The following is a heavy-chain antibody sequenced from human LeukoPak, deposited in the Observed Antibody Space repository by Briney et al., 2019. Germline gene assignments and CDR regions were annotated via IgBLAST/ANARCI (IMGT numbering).Heavy chain of an antibody. CDR1: GFTFSSYD. V-gene: IGHV3-13*01. CDR3: AGSKGYCSSTSCGWFDP. CDR2: IGTAGDT. J-gene: IGHJ5*02. Sequence: PGGSLRLSCAASGFTFSSYDMHWVRQATGKGLEWVSAIGTAGDTYYPGSVKGRFTISRENAKNSLYLQMSSLRAGDTAVYYCAGSKGYCSSTSCGWFDPWGQGTLVTVSS. D-gene: IGHD2-2*01.